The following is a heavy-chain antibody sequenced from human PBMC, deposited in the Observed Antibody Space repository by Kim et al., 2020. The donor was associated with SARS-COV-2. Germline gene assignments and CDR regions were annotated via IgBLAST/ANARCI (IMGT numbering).Heavy chain of an antibody. J-gene: IGHJ6*02. CDR1: GFTFSSYG. CDR2: ISYDGSNK. Sequence: GGSLRLSCAASGFTFSSYGMHWVRQAPGKGLEWVAVISYDGSNKYYADSVKGRFTISRDNSKNTLYLQMNSLRAEDTAVYYCAKDQFPSRITMVRGAPDYYYYGMDVWGQGTTVTVSS. CDR3: AKDQFPSRITMVRGAPDYYYYGMDV. D-gene: IGHD3-10*01. V-gene: IGHV3-30*18.